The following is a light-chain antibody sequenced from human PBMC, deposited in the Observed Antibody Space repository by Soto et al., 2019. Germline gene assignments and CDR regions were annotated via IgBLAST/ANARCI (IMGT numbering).Light chain of an antibody. J-gene: IGKJ4*01. V-gene: IGKV4-1*01. Sequence: DIVMTQSPDSLAVSLGERATINCKSSQTVLSTSNNRDYLAWYQQKPGQPPKLLINWASTRLSGVPDRFSGSGSGTDFTLTISSLQDEDVEVYYCQHYLDFPLTLGGGTKVDIK. CDR3: QHYLDFPLT. CDR2: WAS. CDR1: QTVLSTSNNRDY.